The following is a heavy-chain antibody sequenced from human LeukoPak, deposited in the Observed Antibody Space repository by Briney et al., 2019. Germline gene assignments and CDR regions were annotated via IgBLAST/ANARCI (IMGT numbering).Heavy chain of an antibody. Sequence: GGSLRLSCAASGFSFSSYEMNWVRQAPGKGLEWVSYISSSGSTIYYADSVKGRFTISRDNAKNSLYLQMNSLRAEDTAVYYCAREVAAAGSPFDYWGQGTLVTVSS. J-gene: IGHJ4*02. V-gene: IGHV3-48*03. CDR3: AREVAAAGSPFDY. CDR2: ISSSGSTI. D-gene: IGHD6-13*01. CDR1: GFSFSSYE.